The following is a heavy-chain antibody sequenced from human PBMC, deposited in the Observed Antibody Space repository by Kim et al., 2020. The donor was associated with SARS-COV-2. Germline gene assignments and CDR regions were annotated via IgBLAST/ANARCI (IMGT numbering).Heavy chain of an antibody. D-gene: IGHD4-4*01. Sequence: ASVKVSCKASGYTFTGYYMHWVRQAPGQGLEWMGWINPNSGGTNYAQKFQGRVTMTRDTSISTAYMELSRLRSDDTAVYYCARDLRNLQPLNWFDPWGQGTLVTVSS. CDR1: GYTFTGYY. CDR2: INPNSGGT. J-gene: IGHJ5*02. V-gene: IGHV1-2*02. CDR3: ARDLRNLQPLNWFDP.